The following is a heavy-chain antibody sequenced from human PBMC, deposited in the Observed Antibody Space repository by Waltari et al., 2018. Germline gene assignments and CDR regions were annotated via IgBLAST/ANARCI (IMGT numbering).Heavy chain of an antibody. CDR2: ISYDGSNK. CDR3: ARSDIVAPSGFDY. CDR1: GFTFSRSA. D-gene: IGHD5-12*01. V-gene: IGHV3-30*01. Sequence: QVQLVESGGGVVQPGRSLRLSCAASGFTFSRSAVHRVGQAPGKGLEWVAVISYDGSNKYYADSVKGRFTISRDNSKNTLYLQMNSLRAEDTAVYYCARSDIVAPSGFDYWGQGTLVTVSS. J-gene: IGHJ4*02.